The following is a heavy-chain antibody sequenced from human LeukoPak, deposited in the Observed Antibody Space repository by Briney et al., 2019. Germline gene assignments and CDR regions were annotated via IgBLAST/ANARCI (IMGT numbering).Heavy chain of an antibody. J-gene: IGHJ5*02. CDR3: ARLSHYDILTGSGGGFDP. CDR2: INAGNGNT. V-gene: IGHV1-3*01. D-gene: IGHD3-9*01. Sequence: ASVKVSCKASGYTFTSYAMHWVRQAPGQRLEWMGWINAGNGNTKYSQKFQGRVTITRDTSASIAYMELSSLRSEDTAVYYCARLSHYDILTGSGGGFDPWGQGTLVTVSS. CDR1: GYTFTSYA.